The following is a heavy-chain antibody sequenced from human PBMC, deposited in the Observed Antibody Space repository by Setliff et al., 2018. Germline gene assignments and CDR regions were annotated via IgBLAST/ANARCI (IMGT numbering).Heavy chain of an antibody. Sequence: SETLSLTCAVSYYSISSGYYWGWIRQPPGKGLEWIGSMYHSGSTYYSPSLESRVTISVDMSKNHLSLKLSSVTAADTAVYYFRLAHCNTTSCEEALDFWSQGTLVTVSS. CDR2: MYHSGST. J-gene: IGHJ4*02. D-gene: IGHD2-2*01. CDR3: RLAHCNTTSCEEALDF. CDR1: YYSISSGYY. V-gene: IGHV4-38-2*01.